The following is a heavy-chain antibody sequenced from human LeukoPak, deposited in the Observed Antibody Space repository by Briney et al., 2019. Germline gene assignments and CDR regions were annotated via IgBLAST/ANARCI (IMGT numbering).Heavy chain of an antibody. CDR2: ISWNSGSI. V-gene: IGHV3-9*01. CDR3: AKDVSYSSSLRLDD. CDR1: GFTFDDYA. J-gene: IGHJ4*02. D-gene: IGHD6-13*01. Sequence: GRSLRLSCAASGFTFDDYAMHWVRQAPGKGLEWVSGISWNSGSIGYADSVKGRFTISRDNAKNSLYLQMNSLRAEDTALYYCAKDVSYSSSLRLDDWGQGTLVTVSS.